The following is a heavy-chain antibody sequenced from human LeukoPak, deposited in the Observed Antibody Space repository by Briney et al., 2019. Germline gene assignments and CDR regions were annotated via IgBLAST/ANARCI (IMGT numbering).Heavy chain of an antibody. J-gene: IGHJ4*02. CDR2: FSVTDKTT. CDR3: AKDPSVYYGDYIIR. Sequence: QPGGSLRLSCAASGFTFSSYAMSWVRQAPGKGLAWVSGFSVTDKTTYYADSVKGRFTISRDNSKNTLYLQMSSLRVEDTAVYYCAKDPSVYYGDYIIRWGQGTLVLVSS. D-gene: IGHD4-17*01. V-gene: IGHV3-23*01. CDR1: GFTFSSYA.